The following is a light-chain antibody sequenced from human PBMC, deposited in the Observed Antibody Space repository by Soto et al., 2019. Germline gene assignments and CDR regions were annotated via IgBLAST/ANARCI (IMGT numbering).Light chain of an antibody. Sequence: EIVLTQSPATLSVSPGGRATLSCRASQDVMYDLAWYQQKPGQAPGLLVYGASTRATDAPPRFRGSGSGTEFSLTISSLQSEDFATYYCQQYRSWPRTFGQGTKVDNK. CDR2: GAS. J-gene: IGKJ1*01. CDR3: QQYRSWPRT. CDR1: QDVMYD. V-gene: IGKV3-15*01.